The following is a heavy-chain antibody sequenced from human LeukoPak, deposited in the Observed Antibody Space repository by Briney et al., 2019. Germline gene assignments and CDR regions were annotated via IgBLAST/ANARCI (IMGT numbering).Heavy chain of an antibody. CDR1: GFTFDVYA. Sequence: GGSLRLSCAASGFTFDVYATHCVRHAPRKGLECGSGISWNGGSIGYADSEKGRFTISRDNANNSLYLQMNSLRAEDTALYCCAKDMGAAAGYGMDVWGQGTTVTVSS. J-gene: IGHJ6*02. CDR3: AKDMGAAAGYGMDV. V-gene: IGHV3-9*01. CDR2: ISWNGGSI. D-gene: IGHD6-13*01.